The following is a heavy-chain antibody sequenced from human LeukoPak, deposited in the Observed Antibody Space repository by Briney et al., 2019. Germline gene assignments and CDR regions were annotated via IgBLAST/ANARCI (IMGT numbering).Heavy chain of an antibody. CDR3: AKLRAGGLRGGGFDY. V-gene: IGHV1-46*01. CDR1: GYTFTSYY. J-gene: IGHJ4*02. CDR2: INPSGGST. D-gene: IGHD3-16*01. Sequence: ASVKVSCKASGYTFTSYYMHWVRQAPGQGLEWMGIINPSGGSTSYAQKFQGRVTMTRDMSTSTVYMELSSLRSEDTAVYYCAKLRAGGLRGGGFDYWGQGTLITVSS.